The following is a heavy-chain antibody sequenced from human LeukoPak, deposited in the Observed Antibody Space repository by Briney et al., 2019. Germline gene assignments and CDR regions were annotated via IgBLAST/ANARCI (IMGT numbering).Heavy chain of an antibody. CDR1: GGSISSYY. CDR2: IYYSGST. D-gene: IGHD3-22*01. V-gene: IGHV4-59*01. Sequence: SETLSLTCTVSGGSISSYYWSWIRQPPGKGLEWIGYIYYSGSTNYNPSLKSRVTISVDTSKNQFSLKLSSVTAADTAVYYCARCEKSSGYPNWFDPWGQGTLVTVSS. J-gene: IGHJ5*02. CDR3: ARCEKSSGYPNWFDP.